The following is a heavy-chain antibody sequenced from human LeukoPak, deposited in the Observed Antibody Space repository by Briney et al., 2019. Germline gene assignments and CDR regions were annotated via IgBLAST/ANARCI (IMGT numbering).Heavy chain of an antibody. CDR2: IKEDGSKT. J-gene: IGHJ3*02. D-gene: IGHD3-10*01. V-gene: IGHV3-7*01. CDR1: GFTFSSRDW. Sequence: GGSLRLSCVASGFTFSSRDWMTWVRQAPGKGLEWVANIKEDGSKTFYVDSVKGRFTISRDNAKNSLMNSLRAEDTAVYYDSGSFAAFDIWGQGTMVTVSS. CDR3: SGSFAAFDI.